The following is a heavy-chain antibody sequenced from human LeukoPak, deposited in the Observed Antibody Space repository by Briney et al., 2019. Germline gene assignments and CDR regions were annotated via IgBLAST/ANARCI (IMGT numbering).Heavy chain of an antibody. CDR2: ISYDGSNK. CDR1: GFTFSSYG. J-gene: IGHJ6*02. CDR3: AKAGEAYSSSWSHYYYGMDV. Sequence: PGGSLRPSCAASGFTFSSYGMHWVRQAPGKGLEWVAVISYDGSNKYYADSVKGRFTISRDNSKNTLYLQMNSLRAEDTAVYYCAKAGEAYSSSWSHYYYGMDVWGQGTTVTVS. V-gene: IGHV3-30*18. D-gene: IGHD6-13*01.